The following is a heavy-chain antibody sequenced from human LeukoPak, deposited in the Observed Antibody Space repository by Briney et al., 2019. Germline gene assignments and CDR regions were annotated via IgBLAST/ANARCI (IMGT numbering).Heavy chain of an antibody. CDR3: ARDPTPRIARFYFDY. CDR1: GFTFSIYS. V-gene: IGHV3-30-3*01. J-gene: IGHJ4*02. Sequence: PAESLTLSCAAYGFTFSIYSIHWVRQPPGKGLEWVALISFDGSNKYYADSVKGRFTISRDNSTNTLYLQMNSLRVEDTAVYYCARDPTPRIARFYFDYWGQGTLVTVSS. D-gene: IGHD2-21*01. CDR2: ISFDGSNK.